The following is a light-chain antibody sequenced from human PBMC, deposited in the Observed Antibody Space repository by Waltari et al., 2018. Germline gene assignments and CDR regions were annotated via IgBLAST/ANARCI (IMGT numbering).Light chain of an antibody. CDR2: GAS. V-gene: IGKV3-20*01. Sequence: IVLTQSPGTLSLSPGARATLSCRASQSVSRSLAWYQQKPGQAPQLLIYGASTRATVIPDRFTGSGSGTDFSLTISSLEPEDFAIYFCQHYVRLPATFGQGTKVEIK. CDR3: QHYVRLPAT. J-gene: IGKJ1*01. CDR1: QSVSRS.